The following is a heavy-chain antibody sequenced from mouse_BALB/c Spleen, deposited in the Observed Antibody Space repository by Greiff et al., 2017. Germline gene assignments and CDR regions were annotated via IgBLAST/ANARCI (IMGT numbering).Heavy chain of an antibody. V-gene: IGHV5-17*02. Sequence: EVQLQESGGGLVQPGGSRKLSCAASGFTFSSFGMHWVRQAPEKGLEWVAYISSGSSTIYYADTVKGRFTISRDNPKNTLFLQMTSLRSEDTAMYYCARSHGPVYYYAMDYWGQGTSVTVSS. CDR2: ISSGSSTI. J-gene: IGHJ4*01. CDR1: GFTFSSFG. CDR3: ARSHGPVYYYAMDY. D-gene: IGHD1-1*02.